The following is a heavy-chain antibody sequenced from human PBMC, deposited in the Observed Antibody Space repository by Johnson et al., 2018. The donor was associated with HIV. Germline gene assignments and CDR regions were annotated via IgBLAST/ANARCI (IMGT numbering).Heavy chain of an antibody. CDR1: GFTFSSYA. CDR3: ARGDCSSTSCYGDAFDI. D-gene: IGHD2-2*01. J-gene: IGHJ3*02. V-gene: IGHV3-13*01. Sequence: VQLVESGGGVVQPGRSLRLSCAASGFTFSSYAMHWVRQATGKGLEWVSAIATAGDTYSPGSVKGRFTISRENAKNSLYLQMNSLRAGDTAVYYCARGDCSSTSCYGDAFDIWGQGTMVTVSS. CDR2: IATAGDT.